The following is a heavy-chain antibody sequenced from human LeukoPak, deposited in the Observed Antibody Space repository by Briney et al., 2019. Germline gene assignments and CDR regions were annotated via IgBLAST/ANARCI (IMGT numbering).Heavy chain of an antibody. D-gene: IGHD6-13*01. J-gene: IGHJ5*02. CDR3: ARLPSSSWLNWFDP. Sequence: PSETLSLTCTVSGGSISSPSYYWGWIRQPPGKGLEWIGSIYYSGNTYYNPSLKSRVTVSVDTSKNQFSLKLNSVTAADTAVYYCARLPSSSWLNWFDPWGQGTLVTVSS. CDR1: GGSISSPSYY. V-gene: IGHV4-39*01. CDR2: IYYSGNT.